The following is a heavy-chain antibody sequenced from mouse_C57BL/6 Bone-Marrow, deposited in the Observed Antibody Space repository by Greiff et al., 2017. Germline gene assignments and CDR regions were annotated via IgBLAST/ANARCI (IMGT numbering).Heavy chain of an antibody. CDR3: TTAYYSYYEVFGY. D-gene: IGHD2-12*01. V-gene: IGHV14-1*01. CDR1: GFNIKDYY. CDR2: IDPEDGDT. Sequence: VQLQQSGAELVRPGASVKLSCTASGFNIKDYYMHWVKQRPEQGLEWIGRIDPEDGDTEYAPKFQGKATMTADTSSNTAYLQLSSLTSEDTAVYYCTTAYYSYYEVFGYWGQGTLVTVSA. J-gene: IGHJ3*01.